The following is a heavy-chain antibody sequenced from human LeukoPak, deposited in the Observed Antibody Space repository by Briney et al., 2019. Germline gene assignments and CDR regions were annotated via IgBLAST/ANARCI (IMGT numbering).Heavy chain of an antibody. J-gene: IGHJ4*02. CDR1: GGSISSSSYY. D-gene: IGHD4-17*01. Sequence: PSETLSLTCTVSGGSISSSSYYWGWLRQPPGKGLEWLGIIYHSGSTYYNRSLKCRATISVDTSKNQCSLKLSSVTAADTAVYYCASDDDGDCAVGYWGQRNLGTVSS. CDR2: IYHSGST. CDR3: ASDDDGDCAVGY. V-gene: IGHV4-39*07.